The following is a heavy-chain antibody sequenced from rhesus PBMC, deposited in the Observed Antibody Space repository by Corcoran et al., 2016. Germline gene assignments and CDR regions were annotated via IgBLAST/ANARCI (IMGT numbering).Heavy chain of an antibody. J-gene: IGHJ4*01. CDR1: GFTVNDPS. D-gene: IGHD6-25*01. Sequence: EVQLVASGGGLATPGGALTFSCAAPGFTVNDPSTHWVSQAPAKGMEWVSGISYTGGSTWYADSVKGRFTISRENAKNTLYLQMDSLRAEDTAVYYCAGAKGGSWNPFDYWGQGVLVTVSS. CDR3: AGAKGGSWNPFDY. V-gene: IGHV3-178*01. CDR2: ISYTGGST.